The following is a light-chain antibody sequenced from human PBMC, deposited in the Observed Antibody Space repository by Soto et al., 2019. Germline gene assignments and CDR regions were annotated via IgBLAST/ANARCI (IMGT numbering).Light chain of an antibody. CDR1: SGHSSYA. CDR2: LNSDGSL. J-gene: IGLJ2*01. V-gene: IGLV4-69*01. Sequence: QTVVTQSPSASASLGASVKLTCTLSSGHSSYAIAWHQQQPEKGPRYLMKLNSDGSLTKGDGIPDRFSGSSSGAERYLIISSLQSEDEADYYCQTWDTGIVVFGGGTKLTVL. CDR3: QTWDTGIVV.